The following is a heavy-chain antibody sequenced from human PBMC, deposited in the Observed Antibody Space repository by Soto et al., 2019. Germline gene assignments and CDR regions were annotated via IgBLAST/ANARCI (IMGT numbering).Heavy chain of an antibody. CDR3: ARAEDIVLVPAGVDY. Sequence: QVQLVQSGAEVKKPGASVKVSCKASGYTFTSYGISWVRQAPGQGLEWMGWISAYNGNTNYAQKLQGRVTMTTDTSTSTAYLELRSLRSDDTAVYYCARAEDIVLVPAGVDYWGQGTLVTVSS. V-gene: IGHV1-18*01. CDR2: ISAYNGNT. CDR1: GYTFTSYG. D-gene: IGHD2-2*01. J-gene: IGHJ4*02.